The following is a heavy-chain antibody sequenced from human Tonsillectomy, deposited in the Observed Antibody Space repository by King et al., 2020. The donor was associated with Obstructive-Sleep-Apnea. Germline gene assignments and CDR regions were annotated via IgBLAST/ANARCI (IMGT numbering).Heavy chain of an antibody. V-gene: IGHV1-18*04. Sequence: VQLVESGAEVKKPGASVTVSCKASGYTITSYGISWVRQAPGHGLEWMGCISTYNGNTNYAQKLQGRVTMTTDTSTSTAYMELRSLRSDDTAVYYCARDFSSDYYDSSGNFDYWGQGTLVTVSS. CDR3: ARDFSSDYYDSSGNFDY. J-gene: IGHJ4*02. CDR2: ISTYNGNT. D-gene: IGHD3-22*01. CDR1: GYTITSYG.